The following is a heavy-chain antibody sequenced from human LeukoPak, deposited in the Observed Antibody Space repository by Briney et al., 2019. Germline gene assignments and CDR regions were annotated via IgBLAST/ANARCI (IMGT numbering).Heavy chain of an antibody. CDR2: IGGSGRPT. D-gene: IGHD3-22*01. CDR1: GFTFSTYA. J-gene: IGHJ3*02. V-gene: IGHV3-23*01. CDR3: ARGTTYYYDSSGYYSDAFDI. Sequence: PGGSLRLSCAASGFTFSTYAMSWVRRARGKGLEWVSVIGGSGRPTYYADSVRGRFTISRDNSKNTLYLQMNSLRAEDTAVYYCARGTTYYYDSSGYYSDAFDIWGQGTMVTVSS.